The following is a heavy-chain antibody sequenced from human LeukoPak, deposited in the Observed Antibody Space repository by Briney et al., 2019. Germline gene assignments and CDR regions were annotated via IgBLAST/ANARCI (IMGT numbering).Heavy chain of an antibody. CDR3: ARGPGAFQLWLEPGGDY. J-gene: IGHJ4*02. Sequence: ASVKVSCKASGYTFTGYYMHWVRQAPGQGLEWMGWINPNSGGTNYAQKFQGRVTMTRDTSISTAYMELSRLRSDDTAVYYCARGPGAFQLWLEPGGDYWGQGTLVTVSS. V-gene: IGHV1-2*02. CDR2: INPNSGGT. CDR1: GYTFTGYY. D-gene: IGHD5-18*01.